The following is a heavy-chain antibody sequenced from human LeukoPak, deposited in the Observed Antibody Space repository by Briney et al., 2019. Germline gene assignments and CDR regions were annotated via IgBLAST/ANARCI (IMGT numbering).Heavy chain of an antibody. Sequence: GGSLRLSCAASGFTFSSYSMNWVRQAPGKGLEWVSAISGSGGSTYYADSVKGRFTISRDNSKNTLYLQMNSLRAEDTAVYYCAKVNWMGDGYNYDYWGQGTLVTVSS. J-gene: IGHJ4*02. V-gene: IGHV3-23*01. CDR3: AKVNWMGDGYNYDY. CDR1: GFTFSSYS. D-gene: IGHD5-24*01. CDR2: ISGSGGST.